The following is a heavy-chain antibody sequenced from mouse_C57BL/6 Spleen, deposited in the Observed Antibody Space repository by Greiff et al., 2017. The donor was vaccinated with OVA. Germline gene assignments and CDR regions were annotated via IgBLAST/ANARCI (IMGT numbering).Heavy chain of an antibody. V-gene: IGHV5-9*01. J-gene: IGHJ4*01. Sequence: EVKVVESGGGLVKPGGSLKLSCAASGFTFSSYTMSWIRQTPEKRLEWVATISGGGGNTYYPDSVKGRFTISRDNAKNTLYLQMSSLRSEDTALYYCASLGYYAMDYWGQGTSVTVSS. CDR2: ISGGGGNT. CDR1: GFTFSSYT. CDR3: ASLGYYAMDY. D-gene: IGHD3-1*01.